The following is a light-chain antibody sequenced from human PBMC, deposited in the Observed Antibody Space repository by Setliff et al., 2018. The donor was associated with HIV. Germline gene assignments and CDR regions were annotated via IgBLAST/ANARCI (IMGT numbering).Light chain of an antibody. J-gene: IGLJ1*01. CDR3: SSYTIASTLYV. CDR2: EVS. V-gene: IGLV2-14*02. CDR1: SSDVGGYKL. Sequence: QSALTQPASVSGSPGQSITVSCTGTSSDVGGYKLVSWYQQYPGKAPKLLISEVSQRPSGVSSRFSASKSGNTASLTISGLQPEDEADYYCSSYTIASTLYVFGTGTKVTVL.